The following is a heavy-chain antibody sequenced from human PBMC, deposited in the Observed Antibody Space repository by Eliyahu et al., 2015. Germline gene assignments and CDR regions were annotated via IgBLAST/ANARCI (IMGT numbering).Heavy chain of an antibody. V-gene: IGHV4-34*02. CDR3: ARGRSSIWGWRYNYYGGDV. J-gene: IGHJ6*02. Sequence: QVHLQQWGAGLLKPSETLSLTCAVYGGPLNGYYWSWIRXPPGRGLEWIGEINHGGSTNYNPSLKSRVTISVDESKNQFSLKVKSVTAADTAVYFCARGRSSIWGWRYNYYGGDVWGQGTTVIVS. CDR2: INHGGST. CDR1: GGPLNGYY. D-gene: IGHD6-13*01.